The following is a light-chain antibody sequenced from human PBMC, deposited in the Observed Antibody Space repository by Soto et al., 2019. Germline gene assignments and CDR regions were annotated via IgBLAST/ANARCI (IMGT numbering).Light chain of an antibody. CDR1: SSDVGGYNY. Sequence: QSALTQPASVSGSPGQSITISCTGTSSDVGGYNYVSWYQQHPGKAPKLMIYDVSNRPSGVSNRFSGSKSGNTASLTISGLQAEDEADYYCISYTRSSTLVVFGGGTKLTV. J-gene: IGLJ2*01. V-gene: IGLV2-14*01. CDR2: DVS. CDR3: ISYTRSSTLVV.